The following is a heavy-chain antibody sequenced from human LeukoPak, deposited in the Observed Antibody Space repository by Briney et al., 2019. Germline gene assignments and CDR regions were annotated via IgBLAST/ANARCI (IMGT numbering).Heavy chain of an antibody. J-gene: IGHJ4*02. D-gene: IGHD3-10*01. CDR2: IYYSGST. V-gene: IGHV4-31*03. Sequence: SETLSLTCTVSGGSISSGGYYWSWIRQHPGKGLEWIGYIYYSGSTYYNPSLKSRVTISVDTSKNQFSLKLSSVTAADTAVYYCARGGTRLWFGFDYWGQGALVNVSS. CDR1: GGSISSGGYY. CDR3: ARGGTRLWFGFDY.